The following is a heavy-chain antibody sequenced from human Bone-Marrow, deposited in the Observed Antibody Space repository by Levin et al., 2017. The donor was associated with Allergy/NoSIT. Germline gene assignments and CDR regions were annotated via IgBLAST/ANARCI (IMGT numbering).Heavy chain of an antibody. CDR3: ARERGYSDDWPGPIDY. CDR2: MHYSGST. CDR1: AGSISSYY. D-gene: IGHD5-18*01. J-gene: IGHJ4*02. Sequence: SQTLSLTCTVSAGSISSYYWSWIRQPPGKGLEWIGYMHYSGSTNYNPSLKSRGTMALDTSKNQFSLKLSSVTAADTAVYHCARERGYSDDWPGPIDYWGQGILVTVSS. V-gene: IGHV4-59*12.